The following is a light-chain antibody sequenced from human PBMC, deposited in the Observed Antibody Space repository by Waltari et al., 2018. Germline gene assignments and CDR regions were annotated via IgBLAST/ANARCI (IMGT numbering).Light chain of an antibody. CDR3: QQYYSTPPYT. CDR1: PGMYQS. J-gene: IGKJ2*01. V-gene: IGKV1-NL1*01. CDR2: AAS. Sequence: CREGPGMYQSLAWYHQKHGKAPTLLLFAASRLAIGVHSRFSGSGSGTDYTLSISSLQPEDFATYYCQQYYSTPPYTFGQGTKLEIK.